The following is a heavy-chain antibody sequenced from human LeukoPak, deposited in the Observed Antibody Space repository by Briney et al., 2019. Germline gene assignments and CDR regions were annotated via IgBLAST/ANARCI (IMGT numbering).Heavy chain of an antibody. CDR1: DYTFTNYG. Sequence: ASVKVSCKASDYTFTNYGITWVRQAPGQGLEWMGWISTHDGHTICAQDLQGRVTMTTDTSTTTAYMELRRLKSDDTAVYYCARVGYYESSGYYEYWGQGTLDTVSS. D-gene: IGHD3-22*01. J-gene: IGHJ4*02. CDR2: ISTHDGHT. V-gene: IGHV1-18*01. CDR3: ARVGYYESSGYYEY.